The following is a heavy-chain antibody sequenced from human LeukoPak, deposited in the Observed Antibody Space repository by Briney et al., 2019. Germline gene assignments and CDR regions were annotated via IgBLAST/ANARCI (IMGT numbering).Heavy chain of an antibody. CDR2: IIPIFGTA. V-gene: IGHV1-69*01. D-gene: IGHD3-22*01. CDR3: ARDPHYYDSSGGGY. Sequence: GSSVKVSCKASGGTFSSYAISWVRQAPGQGLEWMGGIIPIFGTANYAQKFQGRVTITADESTSTAYMELSSLRSEDTAVYYCARDPHYYDSSGGGYWGQGTLVTVSS. J-gene: IGHJ4*02. CDR1: GGTFSSYA.